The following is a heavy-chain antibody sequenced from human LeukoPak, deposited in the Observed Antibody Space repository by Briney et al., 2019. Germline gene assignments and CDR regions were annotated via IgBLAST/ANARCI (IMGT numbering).Heavy chain of an antibody. CDR1: GGSISSSNW. D-gene: IGHD1-26*01. Sequence: SETLSLTCAVSGGSISSSNWWSWVRPPPGKGLEWIGEIYHSGSTNYNPSLKSRVTVSVDKSKNQFSLKLSSVTAADTAVYYCANANSGSYSIDYWGQGTLVTVSS. CDR3: ANANSGSYSIDY. CDR2: IYHSGST. J-gene: IGHJ4*02. V-gene: IGHV4-4*02.